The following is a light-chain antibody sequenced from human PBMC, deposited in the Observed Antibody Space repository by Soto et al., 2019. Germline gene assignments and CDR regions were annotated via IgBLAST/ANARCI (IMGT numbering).Light chain of an antibody. V-gene: IGLV2-14*01. CDR3: SSYTTSSTVV. J-gene: IGLJ2*01. CDR1: SSDVGGYNY. CDR2: DVR. Sequence: QSVLTQPASVSGSPGQSITISCTGTSSDVGGYNYVSWYQQHPGKAPKLTIYDVRNRPSGVSNRFSGSKSGNTASLTISGLQAEDEADYFCSSYTTSSTVVFGGGTKLTVL.